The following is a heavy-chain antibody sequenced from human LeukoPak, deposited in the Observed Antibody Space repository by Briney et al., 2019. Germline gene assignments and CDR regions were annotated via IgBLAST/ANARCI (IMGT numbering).Heavy chain of an antibody. CDR2: VNPNTGGT. J-gene: IGHJ5*02. CDR3: ARSPGGICHSCNWLDA. D-gene: IGHD1-14*01. Sequence: ASVKVSCKTSGYTSPDYYIHWVRQAPGQGLEWMGWVNPNTGGTNYEQKFQGRVTMTWDTSIRTAYMEVSSLRSDDTAVYYCARSPGGICHSCNWLDAWGQGTVVTVSS. CDR1: GYTSPDYY. V-gene: IGHV1-2*02.